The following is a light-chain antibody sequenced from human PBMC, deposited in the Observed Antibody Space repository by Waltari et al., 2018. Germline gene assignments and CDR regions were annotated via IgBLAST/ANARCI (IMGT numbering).Light chain of an antibody. J-gene: IGLJ1*01. CDR2: EVS. V-gene: IGLV2-14*01. CDR1: NSDIGSYNF. CDR3: SSYTKSTTQV. Sequence: QSAPTQPASVSGSPGRSITISCPGTNSDIGSYNFVSWYQQHPNKVPKLVLYEVSNRPSGVSNSFSGSKSGNTAFLTISGLQAEDEAEYYCSSYTKSTTQVFGTGTKVTVL.